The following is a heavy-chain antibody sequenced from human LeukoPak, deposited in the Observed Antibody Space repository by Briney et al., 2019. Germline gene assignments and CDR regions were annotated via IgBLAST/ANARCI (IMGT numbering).Heavy chain of an antibody. Sequence: VGSLRLSCAAFGFPVSTNYMTWVRQAPGKGLEWVSAIHSGGSTFYADSVKGRFTISRDNSKNTLYLQINSLRAEDTAVYYCARDGTRSGSYNYPYYDYWGQGTLVTVSS. CDR3: ARDGTRSGSYNYPYYDY. CDR1: GFPVSTNY. J-gene: IGHJ4*02. D-gene: IGHD1-26*01. CDR2: IHSGGST. V-gene: IGHV3-53*01.